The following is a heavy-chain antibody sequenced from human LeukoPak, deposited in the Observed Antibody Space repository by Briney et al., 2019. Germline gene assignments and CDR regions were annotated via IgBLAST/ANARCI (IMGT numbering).Heavy chain of an antibody. V-gene: IGHV3-23*01. CDR1: GFTFSSYW. J-gene: IGHJ4*02. D-gene: IGHD3-16*01. CDR3: AKLNLGEMAYFDS. Sequence: GGSLRLSCAASGFTFSSYWMHWVRQAPGKGLEWVSSISVGGGDTFASDSVKGRFTITRENSKNTLYLQMTGLRVEDTAVYFCAKLNLGEMAYFDSWGQGTLVTVSS. CDR2: ISVGGGDT.